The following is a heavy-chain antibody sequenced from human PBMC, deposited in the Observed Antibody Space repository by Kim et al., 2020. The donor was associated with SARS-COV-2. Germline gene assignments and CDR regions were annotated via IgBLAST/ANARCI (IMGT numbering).Heavy chain of an antibody. J-gene: IGHJ4*02. D-gene: IGHD1-1*01. V-gene: IGHV3-9*01. CDR3: VKDIAATGTGYFDY. Sequence: SVKGRFTISRDKAKNSLYLQMNSLKTEDTALYYCVKDIAATGTGYFDYWGQGTLVTVSS.